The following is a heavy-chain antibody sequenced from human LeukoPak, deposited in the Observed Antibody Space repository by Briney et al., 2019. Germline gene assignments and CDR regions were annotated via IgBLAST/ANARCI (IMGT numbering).Heavy chain of an antibody. CDR3: ARDRDYGDYNTQDLFVY. CDR2: ISAYNGNT. J-gene: IGHJ4*02. CDR1: GYTFTSYG. Sequence: ASVKVSCKASGYTFTSYGISWVRQAPGQGLEWMGWISAYNGNTNYAQRLQGRVTMTTVTSTSTAYMELRSLRSDDTAVYYCARDRDYGDYNTQDLFVYWGQGTLVTVSS. D-gene: IGHD4-17*01. V-gene: IGHV1-18*01.